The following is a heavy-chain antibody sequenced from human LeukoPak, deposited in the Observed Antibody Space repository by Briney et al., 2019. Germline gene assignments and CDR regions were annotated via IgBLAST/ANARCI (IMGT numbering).Heavy chain of an antibody. CDR1: GFTFSSYA. V-gene: IGHV3-23*01. CDR3: AKDYVGPSARFDY. J-gene: IGHJ4*02. CDR2: ISGSGGST. Sequence: GGSLRLSCAASGFTFSSYAMSWVRQAPGKGLEWVSAISGSGGSTYYADSVKGRFTISRDNSKNTLYLQMNSLRAEDTAIYYCAKDYVGPSARFDYWGQGSLVTVSS. D-gene: IGHD1-26*01.